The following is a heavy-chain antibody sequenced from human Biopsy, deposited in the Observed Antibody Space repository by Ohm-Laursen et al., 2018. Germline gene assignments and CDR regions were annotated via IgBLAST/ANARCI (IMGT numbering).Heavy chain of an antibody. V-gene: IGHV3-72*01. D-gene: IGHD2-15*01. Sequence: SLRLSCAAPGFSFSDNYMDWVRQAPGKGLEWVGRIRDKASSYTTDYAASVKGRFTISRDDSKNSLYLQMNSLKTEDTALYYCARAGRYCSGGGCYSWFDSWGQGTLVTVSS. CDR2: IRDKASSYTT. J-gene: IGHJ5*01. CDR3: ARAGRYCSGGGCYSWFDS. CDR1: GFSFSDNY.